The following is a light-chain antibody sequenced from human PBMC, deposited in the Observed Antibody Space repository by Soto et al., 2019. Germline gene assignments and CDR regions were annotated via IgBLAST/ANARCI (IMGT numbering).Light chain of an antibody. CDR1: SSDVGGYNY. CDR3: SSYAGSNSVV. CDR2: DVS. J-gene: IGLJ2*01. Sequence: QSALTQPRSVSGSPGQSVTISCTGTSSDVGGYNYVSWYQQHPGKAPKLMIYDVSTRPSGVPDRFSGSKSGNTASLTISGLQAEDEDDYYCSSYAGSNSVVFGGGTKLTVL. V-gene: IGLV2-11*01.